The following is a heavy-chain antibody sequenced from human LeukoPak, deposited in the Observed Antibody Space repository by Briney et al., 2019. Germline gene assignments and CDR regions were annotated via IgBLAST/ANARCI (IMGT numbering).Heavy chain of an antibody. D-gene: IGHD6-19*01. CDR1: GGSVSSSTYY. V-gene: IGHV4-39*01. J-gene: IGHJ4*02. Sequence: SETLSLTCTVSGGSVSSSTYYWGWIRQPPGKGLEWIGTIYYSGSTYYNPSLKSRVTISVDTSTNQFSLKLSSVTAADTAVYYCARYVLYSSGWYFDYWDQGTLVTVSS. CDR2: IYYSGST. CDR3: ARYVLYSSGWYFDY.